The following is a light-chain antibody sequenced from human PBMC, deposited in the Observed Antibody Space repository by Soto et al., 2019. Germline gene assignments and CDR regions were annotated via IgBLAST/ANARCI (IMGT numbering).Light chain of an antibody. Sequence: DIQMTQSPSSLSASVGDIVTITCRASQSISSYLNWYQQKPGKAPKLLIYAASSLQSGVPSRFSGSGSGTDFTLTISSLQPEDFATYYCQQSYSTGITFGQGTRLEIK. CDR3: QQSYSTGIT. CDR2: AAS. CDR1: QSISSY. V-gene: IGKV1-39*01. J-gene: IGKJ5*01.